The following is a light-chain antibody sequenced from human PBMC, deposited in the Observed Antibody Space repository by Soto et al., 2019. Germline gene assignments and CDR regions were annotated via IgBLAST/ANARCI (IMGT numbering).Light chain of an antibody. CDR2: GAS. V-gene: IGKV3-20*01. Sequence: EIVLTLCPGTLSLSPGERATLSCRASQSVSSSYLAWYQQKPGQAPRLLIYGASSRATGIPDRFSGSGSGTDFTLTISRLEPEDFAVYYCQQYGSSPWTFGQGTKVDIK. CDR1: QSVSSSY. J-gene: IGKJ1*01. CDR3: QQYGSSPWT.